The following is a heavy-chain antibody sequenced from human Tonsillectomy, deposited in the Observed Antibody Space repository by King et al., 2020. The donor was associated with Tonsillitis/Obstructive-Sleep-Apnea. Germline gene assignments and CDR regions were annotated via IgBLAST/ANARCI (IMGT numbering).Heavy chain of an antibody. CDR2: ISHDGRNK. CDR3: ARDHFMDV. CDR1: GFTFRSYF. V-gene: IGHV3-30*11. J-gene: IGHJ6*03. Sequence: QLVQSGGGVGQPGRSLRLSCAASGFTFRSYFMHWVRQAPGKGLEWVADISHDGRNKHYADSVKGRFSISRDNSKNTLYLQMNSLRGEDTAVYYCARDHFMDVWGKGTTVTVSS.